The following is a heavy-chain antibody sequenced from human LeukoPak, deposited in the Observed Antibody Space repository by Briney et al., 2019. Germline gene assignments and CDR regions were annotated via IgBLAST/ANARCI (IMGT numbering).Heavy chain of an antibody. J-gene: IGHJ4*02. CDR2: IYYSGST. CDR3: ARATQLAYCGGDCYLDY. CDR1: GGSFRGYY. D-gene: IGHD2-21*02. Sequence: PSETLSLTCAVYGGSFRGYYWSWIRQPPGKGLEWIGYIYYSGSTNYNPSLKSRVTISVDTSKNQFSLKLSSVTAADTAVYYCARATQLAYCGGDCYLDYWGQGTLVTVSS. V-gene: IGHV4-59*08.